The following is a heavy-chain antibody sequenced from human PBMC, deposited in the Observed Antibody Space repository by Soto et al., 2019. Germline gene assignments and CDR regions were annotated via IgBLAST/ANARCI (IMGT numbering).Heavy chain of an antibody. J-gene: IGHJ4*02. D-gene: IGHD3-9*01. CDR3: ARTYYDILTGFYEDY. V-gene: IGHV4-59*01. CDR2: IYYSGGT. Sequence: TSETLSLTCTVSGASISRYYWSWIRQPPGKGLEWIGYIYYSGGTYYNPSLKSRVTISIDTSKTQFSLKLSSVTAADTAVYYCARTYYDILTGFYEDYWGQGTLVTVSS. CDR1: GASISRYY.